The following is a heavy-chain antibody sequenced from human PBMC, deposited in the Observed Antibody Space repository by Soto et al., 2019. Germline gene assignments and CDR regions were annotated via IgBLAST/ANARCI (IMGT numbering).Heavy chain of an antibody. J-gene: IGHJ4*02. Sequence: ASVKVSCKASGYTFTGYYMHWVRQAPGQGLEWMGWINPNSGGTNYAQKFQGWVTMTRDTSISPAHTEPSRLSSDDPALYFCARVGNSVYDIEYYFDYWGQGTLVTVSS. V-gene: IGHV1-2*04. D-gene: IGHD5-12*01. CDR3: ARVGNSVYDIEYYFDY. CDR2: INPNSGGT. CDR1: GYTFTGYY.